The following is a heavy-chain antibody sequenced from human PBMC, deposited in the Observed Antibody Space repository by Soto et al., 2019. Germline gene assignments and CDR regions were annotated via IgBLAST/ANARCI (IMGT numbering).Heavy chain of an antibody. D-gene: IGHD3-10*01. Sequence: ASVKVSCKASGYTFTSYAMHWVRQAPGQRLEWMGWINAGNGNTKYSQKFQGRVTITRDTSASTAYMELSSLRSEDTAVYYCARDPRVRAGGYSCSCGMDAWGQGXTVTVYS. CDR1: GYTFTSYA. CDR2: INAGNGNT. V-gene: IGHV1-3*01. J-gene: IGHJ6*02. CDR3: ARDPRVRAGGYSCSCGMDA.